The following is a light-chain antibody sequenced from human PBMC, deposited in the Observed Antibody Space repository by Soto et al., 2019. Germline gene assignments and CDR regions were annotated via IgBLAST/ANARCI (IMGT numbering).Light chain of an antibody. V-gene: IGLV1-44*01. J-gene: IGLJ1*01. CDR2: TNT. Sequence: QPVLTQPPSASGTPGQRVTISCSGSISNIGSNTVNWYQQLPGTAPKLLIHTNTQRPSGVPNRFSGSKSGTSASLAISGLQSEDEADYYCAAWDDSLNGRYVFGTGTKVTVL. CDR3: AAWDDSLNGRYV. CDR1: ISNIGSNT.